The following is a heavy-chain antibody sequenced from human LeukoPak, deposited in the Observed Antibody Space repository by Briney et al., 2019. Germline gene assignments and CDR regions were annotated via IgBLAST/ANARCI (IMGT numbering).Heavy chain of an antibody. CDR1: GGSFNSYV. V-gene: IGHV1-69*04. CDR3: ASGRGYSGYEPLRTDAFDI. D-gene: IGHD5-12*01. CDR2: IIPMLDVP. Sequence: GSSVKVSCKASGGSFNSYVINWVRQVPGQGLEWMGRIIPMLDVPNYTQKFQGRVTLTADKSTNTAYMELSSLRSEDTGVYYCASGRGYSGYEPLRTDAFDIWGQGTMVAVSS. J-gene: IGHJ3*02.